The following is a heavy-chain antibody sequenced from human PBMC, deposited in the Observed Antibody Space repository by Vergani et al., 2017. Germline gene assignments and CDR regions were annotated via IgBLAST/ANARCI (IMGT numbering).Heavy chain of an antibody. CDR2: ISYDGSNK. J-gene: IGHJ4*02. V-gene: IGHV3-30-3*01. Sequence: QVQLVESGGGVVQPGRSLRLSCAASGFTFSSYAMHWVRQAPGKGLEWVAVISYDGSNKYYADSVKGRFTISRDNSKNTLYLQMNSLRAEDTAVYYCAKDSSGWPFDYWGQGTLVTVSS. CDR1: GFTFSSYA. CDR3: AKDSSGWPFDY. D-gene: IGHD6-19*01.